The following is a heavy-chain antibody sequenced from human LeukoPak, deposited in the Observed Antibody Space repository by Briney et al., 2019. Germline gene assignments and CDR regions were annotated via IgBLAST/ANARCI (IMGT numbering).Heavy chain of an antibody. CDR3: ASGSSSWRNFDY. CDR1: GGSINNGAYY. Sequence: PSETLSLTCTVSGGSINNGAYYWSWIRQHPGKGLEWIGYIYYSGSTYYNPSLKSRITISIDTSKNQFSLKPSSLTAADTAVYYCASGSSSWRNFDYWGQGTLVTVSS. D-gene: IGHD6-13*01. CDR2: IYYSGST. V-gene: IGHV4-31*03. J-gene: IGHJ4*02.